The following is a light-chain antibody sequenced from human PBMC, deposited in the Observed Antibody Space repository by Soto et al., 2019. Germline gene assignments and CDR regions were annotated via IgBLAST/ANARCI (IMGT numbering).Light chain of an antibody. J-gene: IGKJ1*01. CDR2: DAS. CDR3: QQRSNWPWT. Sequence: EIVSTQSPATLSLSPGERATLSCRASQSVSSYLAWYQQKPGQAPRLFIYDASNRATGVPARFSGSGSGTDFTLTISSLEPEDFAVYYCQQRSNWPWTFGQGTKVEIK. CDR1: QSVSSY. V-gene: IGKV3-11*01.